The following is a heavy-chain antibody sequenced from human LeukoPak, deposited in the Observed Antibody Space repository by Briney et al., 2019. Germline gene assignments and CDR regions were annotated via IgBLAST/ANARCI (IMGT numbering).Heavy chain of an antibody. CDR2: IPYDGRNK. Sequence: GGSLRLSCATSGFTFSSFGMHWVRQAPGKGLEWVAFIPYDGRNKYSADSVKGRFTISRDNSKNTLYLQMNSLRAEDTAVYYCARDRIAALGLYFQHWGQGTLVTVSS. D-gene: IGHD6-13*01. CDR1: GFTFSSFG. J-gene: IGHJ1*01. V-gene: IGHV3-30*02. CDR3: ARDRIAALGLYFQH.